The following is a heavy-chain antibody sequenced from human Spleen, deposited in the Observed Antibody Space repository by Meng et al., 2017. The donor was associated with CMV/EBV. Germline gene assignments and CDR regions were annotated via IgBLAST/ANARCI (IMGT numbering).Heavy chain of an antibody. D-gene: IGHD6-6*01. CDR2: LDPNNGNT. V-gene: IGHV1-8*03. CDR1: GYSLISYD. J-gene: IGHJ5*02. CDR3: ARGNQGSSSYWFDP. Sequence: KAYGYSLISYDIHWVRQDGGQGLEWMEWLDPNNGNTGYAKKFQGRVTITRNTSINTAYMELSSLRSEETAVYYCARGNQGSSSYWFDPWGQGTLVTVSS.